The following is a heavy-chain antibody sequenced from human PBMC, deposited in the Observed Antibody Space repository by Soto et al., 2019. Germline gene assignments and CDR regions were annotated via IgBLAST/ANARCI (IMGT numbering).Heavy chain of an antibody. CDR1: GGSISSYY. J-gene: IGHJ3*02. Sequence: SETLSITCTVSGGSISSYYWSWIRQPPGKGLEWIGYIYYSGSTNYNPSLKSRVTISVDTSKNQFSLKLSSVTAADTAVYYCARSKRAPAFDIWGQGTMVTVSS. CDR3: ARSKRAPAFDI. V-gene: IGHV4-59*01. D-gene: IGHD4-4*01. CDR2: IYYSGST.